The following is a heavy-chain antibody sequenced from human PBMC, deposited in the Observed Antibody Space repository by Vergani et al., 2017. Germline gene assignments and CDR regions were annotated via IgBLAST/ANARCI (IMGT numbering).Heavy chain of an antibody. Sequence: QVQLVQSGAEVKKPGASVKVSCKASGYTFTSYAMHWVRQAPGQRLEWMGWINAGNGNTKYSQKFQGRVTITRDTSASTAYMKLSSLRSEDTAVYYCARSTRGPADAFDIWGQGTMVTVSS. D-gene: IGHD3-10*01. J-gene: IGHJ3*02. CDR1: GYTFTSYA. CDR2: INAGNGNT. CDR3: ARSTRGPADAFDI. V-gene: IGHV1-3*01.